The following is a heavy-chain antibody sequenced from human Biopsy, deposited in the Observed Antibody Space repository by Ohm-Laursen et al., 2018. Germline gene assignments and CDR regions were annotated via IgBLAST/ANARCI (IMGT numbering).Heavy chain of an antibody. CDR1: GVTLSGYS. V-gene: IGHV3-21*04. Sequence: SLRLSCAASGVTLSGYSMNWVRQAPGKGLEWVSSISASSSYIHYADSVKGRFTVSRDNSQNTLYLQMNSLRAEDTAIYYCAKGRVGNSGSLDIWGHGTMVTVSS. D-gene: IGHD1-1*01. CDR3: AKGRVGNSGSLDI. J-gene: IGHJ3*02. CDR2: ISASSSYI.